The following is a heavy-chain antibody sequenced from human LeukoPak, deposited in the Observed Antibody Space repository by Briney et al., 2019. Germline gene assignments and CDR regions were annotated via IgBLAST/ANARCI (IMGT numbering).Heavy chain of an antibody. Sequence: GGSLRLSCAASGFTFSTSWMTWVRQAPGKGLEWVAGISRNSDSTGYADSVKGRFTISRDNAKNSLYLQMNSLRAEDMALYYCVKDIGSGSYRYGGYFDYWGQGTLVTVSS. CDR1: GFTFSTSW. V-gene: IGHV3-9*03. CDR3: VKDIGSGSYRYGGYFDY. D-gene: IGHD1-26*01. CDR2: ISRNSDST. J-gene: IGHJ4*02.